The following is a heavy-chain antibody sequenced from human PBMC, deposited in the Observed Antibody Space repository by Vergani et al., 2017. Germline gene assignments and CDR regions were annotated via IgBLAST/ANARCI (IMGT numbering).Heavy chain of an antibody. D-gene: IGHD5-12*01. CDR1: GFTFSSYS. J-gene: IGHJ4*02. CDR2: ISSSSSYI. V-gene: IGHV3-21*01. Sequence: EVQLVESGGGLVKPGGSLRLSCAASGFTFSSYSMNWVRQAPGKGLEWVSSISSSSSYIYYADSVKGRFTISRDNAKNSRYQQMNSLRAEETAVYYCARDSGGYRFDYWGQGTLVTVSS. CDR3: ARDSGGYRFDY.